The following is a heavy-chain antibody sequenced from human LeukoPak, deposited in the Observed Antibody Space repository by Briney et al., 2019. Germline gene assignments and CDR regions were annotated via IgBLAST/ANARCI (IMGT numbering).Heavy chain of an antibody. J-gene: IGHJ5*02. Sequence: SETLSLTCTVSGGSISSYYWSRIRQPPGKGLEWIGYIYYSGSTNYNPSLKSRVTISVDTSKNQFSLKLSSVTAADTAVYYCARAGIVGAPGNWFDPWGQGTLVTVSS. D-gene: IGHD1-26*01. CDR2: IYYSGST. V-gene: IGHV4-59*01. CDR3: ARAGIVGAPGNWFDP. CDR1: GGSISSYY.